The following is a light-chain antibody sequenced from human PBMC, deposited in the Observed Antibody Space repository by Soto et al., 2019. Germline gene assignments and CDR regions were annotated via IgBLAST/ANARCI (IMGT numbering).Light chain of an antibody. V-gene: IGKV1-8*01. CDR3: QQYYSYPWT. J-gene: IGKJ1*01. CDR2: AAS. Sequence: AIRMTQSPSSFSASTGDRVTITCRASQGISSYLAWYQQKPGKAPNHLVYAASTLQSGVPSRFSGSGSGPDFTLTISCLQSEDFATYYCQQYYSYPWTFGQGTKVEIK. CDR1: QGISSY.